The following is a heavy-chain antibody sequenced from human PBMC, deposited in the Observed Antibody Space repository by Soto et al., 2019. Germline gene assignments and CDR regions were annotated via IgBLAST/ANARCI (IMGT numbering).Heavy chain of an antibody. CDR2: ISAYNGNT. D-gene: IGHD6-13*01. CDR1: GYTFTSYG. Sequence: ASVKVSCKASGYTFTSYGISWVRQAPGQGLEWMGWISAYNGNTNYAQKLQGRVTMTTDTSTSTAYMELRSLRSDDTAVYYCARDGSDGLGGQQLVFDYWGQGTLVTVSS. V-gene: IGHV1-18*01. J-gene: IGHJ4*02. CDR3: ARDGSDGLGGQQLVFDY.